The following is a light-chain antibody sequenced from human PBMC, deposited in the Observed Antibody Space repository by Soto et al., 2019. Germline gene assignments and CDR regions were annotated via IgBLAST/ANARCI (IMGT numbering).Light chain of an antibody. Sequence: DIQMTQSPSSLSASVGDRVTITCRASQSISSYLNWYQQKPGKAPKLLIYAASSLQSGVPSRFSGSGSGTDFTLPISSLQPEACAAFYCQQSYSTPITFGQGTRLEIK. CDR2: AAS. J-gene: IGKJ5*01. CDR1: QSISSY. CDR3: QQSYSTPIT. V-gene: IGKV1-39*01.